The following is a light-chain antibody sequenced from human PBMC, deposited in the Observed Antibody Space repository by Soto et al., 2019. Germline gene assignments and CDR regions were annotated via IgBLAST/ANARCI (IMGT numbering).Light chain of an antibody. CDR3: QQSYSTPLYT. Sequence: IQMTQDPSSLSASVGDRVTMTCRASQSISNFVNWYLQKPGKAPKVLIYAASTLLSGVPTRFSGSGSGTEFTLTISSLQPEDFATYYCQQSYSTPLYTFGQGTKLEIE. J-gene: IGKJ2*01. V-gene: IGKV1-39*01. CDR1: QSISNF. CDR2: AAS.